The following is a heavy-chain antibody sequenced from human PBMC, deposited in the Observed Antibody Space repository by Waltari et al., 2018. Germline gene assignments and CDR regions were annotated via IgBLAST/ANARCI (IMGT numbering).Heavy chain of an antibody. J-gene: IGHJ4*02. CDR3: ARHDDYSNYGLFFY. V-gene: IGHV5-51*01. CDR1: GYSFPSSW. D-gene: IGHD4-4*01. Sequence: EVQLVQSGAEVTKPGESLKISCTGSGYSFPSSWLGWVRQMPGKGLEWMGIIYPGDSDTRYSPSFQGQVTISADKSISTAYLQWSSLKASDTAMYYCARHDDYSNYGLFFYWGQGTLVTVSS. CDR2: IYPGDSDT.